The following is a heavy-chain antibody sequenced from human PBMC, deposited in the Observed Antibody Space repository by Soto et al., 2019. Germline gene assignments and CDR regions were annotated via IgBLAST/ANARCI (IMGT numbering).Heavy chain of an antibody. Sequence: PGGSLRLSCAASGFTFSSNWMHWVRQAPGKGLVWASHINNDGSNTNYADSVKGRFTISRDNAKNTVYLQMNSLRAEDTALYYCARTSSAWSTLDCWGQGTPVTVSS. CDR3: ARTSSAWSTLDC. D-gene: IGHD6-19*01. CDR1: GFTFSSNW. CDR2: INNDGSNT. V-gene: IGHV3-74*01. J-gene: IGHJ4*02.